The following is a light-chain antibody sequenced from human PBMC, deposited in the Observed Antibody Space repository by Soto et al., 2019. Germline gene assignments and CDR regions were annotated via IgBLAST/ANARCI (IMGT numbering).Light chain of an antibody. CDR1: SSNIGAGYD. CDR3: QSYDSSLSAVV. V-gene: IGLV1-40*01. Sequence: QAVVTQPPSVSGAPGQRVTISCTGSSSNIGAGYDVHWYQHLPGTAPKVLIYGNSNRPSGVPDRFSGSKSGTSASLAITGLQAEDAADYYCQSYDSSLSAVVFGGGTKLTVL. J-gene: IGLJ2*01. CDR2: GNS.